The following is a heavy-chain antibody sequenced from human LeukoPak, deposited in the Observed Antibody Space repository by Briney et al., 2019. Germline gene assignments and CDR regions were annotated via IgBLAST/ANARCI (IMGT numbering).Heavy chain of an antibody. CDR2: INQDGSEK. CDR1: GFTFSNYW. V-gene: IGHV3-7*01. Sequence: PGGSLRLXCAASGFTFSNYWMDWVRLAPGKGLEWVANINQDGSEKNYVDSVKGRFTISRDNAKNSLYLQMNSLRAEDTAVYYCSRSLDYWGQGKLVTVSS. J-gene: IGHJ4*02. CDR3: SRSLDY.